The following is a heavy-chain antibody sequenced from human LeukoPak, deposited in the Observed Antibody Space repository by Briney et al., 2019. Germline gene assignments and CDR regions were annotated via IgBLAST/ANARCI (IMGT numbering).Heavy chain of an antibody. J-gene: IGHJ4*02. V-gene: IGHV4-59*12. D-gene: IGHD2-15*01. CDR1: GGSISSYY. CDR3: ARVAGGYCSGGSCYPYYFDY. Sequence: SETLSLTCTVSGGSISSYYWSWIRQPPGKGLEWIGYIYYSGSTNYSPSLKSRVTISVDTSKNQFSLKLSSVTAADTAVYYCARVAGGYCSGGSCYPYYFDYWGQGTLVTVSS. CDR2: IYYSGST.